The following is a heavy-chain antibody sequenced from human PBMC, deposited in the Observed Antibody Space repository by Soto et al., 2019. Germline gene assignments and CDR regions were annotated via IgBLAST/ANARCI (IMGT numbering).Heavy chain of an antibody. CDR3: ARGGGIDWHEGDWCDP. J-gene: IGHJ5*02. V-gene: IGHV1-69*02. D-gene: IGHD3-9*01. CDR2: IIPILGIA. CDR1: GGTFSSYT. Sequence: QVQLVQSGAEVKKPGSSVKVSCKASGGTFSSYTISWVRQAPGQGLEWMGRIIPILGIANYAQKFQGRVTITADKSTRTAYLGLSSLRFEDTAVYYCARGGGIDWHEGDWCDPWGQGTLVTVSS.